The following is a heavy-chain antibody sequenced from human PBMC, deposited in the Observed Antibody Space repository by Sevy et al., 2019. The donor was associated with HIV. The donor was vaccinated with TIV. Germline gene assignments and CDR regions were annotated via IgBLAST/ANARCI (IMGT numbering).Heavy chain of an antibody. CDR1: GFTFSSYA. D-gene: IGHD2-15*01. J-gene: IGHJ6*02. V-gene: IGHV3-23*01. CDR3: AKGYCSGGSCPRHYYYYGMDV. CDR2: ISSSGRST. Sequence: GGYLRLSCAASGFTFSSYAMNWVRQAPGKGLEWVSSISSSGRSTYYADSVEGRFTISRDNSENTLYLQMNSLRADDTAVYYCAKGYCSGGSCPRHYYYYGMDVWGHGTTVTVSS.